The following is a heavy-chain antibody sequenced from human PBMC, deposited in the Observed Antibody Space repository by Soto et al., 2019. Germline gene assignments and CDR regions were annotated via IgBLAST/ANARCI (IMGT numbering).Heavy chain of an antibody. CDR2: ISAYNGNT. CDR3: ARVLGHIWFGELRSYYYYIDV. J-gene: IGHJ6*03. D-gene: IGHD3-10*01. CDR1: GYTFTSYG. V-gene: IGHV1-18*01. Sequence: QVQLVQSGAEVKKPGAAVKVSCKASGYTFTSYGISWVRQAPGQGLEWMGWISAYNGNTNYAQKLQSRVTMTTDTSTSTAYMELRSVRSDDTAVYYCARVLGHIWFGELRSYYYYIDVWGKGTTVTVSS.